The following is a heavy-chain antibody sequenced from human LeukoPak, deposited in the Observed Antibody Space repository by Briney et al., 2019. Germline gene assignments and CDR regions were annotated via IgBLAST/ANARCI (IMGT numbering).Heavy chain of an antibody. J-gene: IGHJ4*02. Sequence: PGGSLRLSCAASXFTFTTYVMHWVRQAPGKGLEWVAFIYYDGSNIYYADYVKGRFTISRDIPKNTLYLQMDSLRAEDTAIYYCARDWKANSFDYWGQGTLVTVSS. CDR3: ARDWKANSFDY. CDR2: IYYDGSNI. D-gene: IGHD1-1*01. V-gene: IGHV3-33*01. CDR1: XFTFTTYV.